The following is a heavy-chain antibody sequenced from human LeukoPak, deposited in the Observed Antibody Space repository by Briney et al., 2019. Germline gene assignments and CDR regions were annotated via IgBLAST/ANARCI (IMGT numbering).Heavy chain of an antibody. CDR1: GGSISSYS. D-gene: IGHD5/OR15-5a*01. V-gene: IGHV4-59*01. Sequence: PSETLSLTCTVSGGSISSYSWSWIRQPPGKGLEWIGYIYYSGSTNYNPSLKSRVTISVDTSENQFSLKLSSVTAADTAVYYCARTILRRRGNRFDPWGQGTLVTVSS. CDR3: ARTILRRRGNRFDP. CDR2: IYYSGST. J-gene: IGHJ5*02.